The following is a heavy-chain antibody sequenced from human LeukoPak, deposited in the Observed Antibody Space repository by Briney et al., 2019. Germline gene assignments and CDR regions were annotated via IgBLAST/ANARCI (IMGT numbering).Heavy chain of an antibody. Sequence: SVKVSCKASGGTFISYAISWVRQAPGQGLEWMGGIIPIFGTANYAQKFQGRVTITADESTSTAYMELSSLGSEDTAVYYCARDTSNYGAFDIWGQGTMVTVSS. CDR2: IIPIFGTA. V-gene: IGHV1-69*01. J-gene: IGHJ3*02. CDR1: GGTFISYA. CDR3: ARDTSNYGAFDI. D-gene: IGHD4-11*01.